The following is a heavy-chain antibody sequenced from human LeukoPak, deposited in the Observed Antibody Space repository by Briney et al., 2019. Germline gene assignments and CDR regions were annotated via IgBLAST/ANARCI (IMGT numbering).Heavy chain of an antibody. CDR2: ISGSGGST. D-gene: IGHD3-10*01. CDR1: GFTFSSYA. CDR3: AKDSYGTGYGTDV. V-gene: IGHV3-23*01. J-gene: IGHJ6*02. Sequence: PGGSLRLSCADSGFTFSSYAMRWVRQAPGKGLEWVSAISGSGGSTYYADSVKGRFTISRDNSKNTLYLQMNSLRAEDTAVYYCAKDSYGTGYGTDVWGQGTTVTVSS.